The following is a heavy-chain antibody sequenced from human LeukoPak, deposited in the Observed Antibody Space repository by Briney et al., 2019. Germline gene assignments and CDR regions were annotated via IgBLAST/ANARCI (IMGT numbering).Heavy chain of an antibody. V-gene: IGHV3-30*18. Sequence: PGGSLRLSCAASGFTFSSYGMHWVRQAPGKGLEWVAVISYDGSNKYYADSVKGRFTISRDNSKNTLYLQMNSLRAEDTAVYYCAKAPPNYYDSSGYSVGFDYWGQGTLVTASS. CDR3: AKAPPNYYDSSGYSVGFDY. D-gene: IGHD3-22*01. J-gene: IGHJ4*02. CDR2: ISYDGSNK. CDR1: GFTFSSYG.